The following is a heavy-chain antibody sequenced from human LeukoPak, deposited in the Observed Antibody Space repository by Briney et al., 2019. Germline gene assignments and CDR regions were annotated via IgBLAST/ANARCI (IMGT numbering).Heavy chain of an antibody. J-gene: IGHJ4*02. CDR2: IKKDGSEK. CDR1: GFTVSSNY. V-gene: IGHV3-7*05. D-gene: IGHD3-16*01. CDR3: ARWGGGFDY. Sequence: GGSLRLSCAASGFTVSSNYMSWVRQAPGKGLEWVANIKKDGSEKYYVDSVKGRFTISRDNAKNSLYLQMNSLRVEDTAVYYCARWGGGFDYWGQGTLVTVSS.